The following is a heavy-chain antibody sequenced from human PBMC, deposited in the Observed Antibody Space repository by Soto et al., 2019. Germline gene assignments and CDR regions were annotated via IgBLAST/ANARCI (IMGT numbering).Heavy chain of an antibody. CDR3: ARSGGSFNFDY. CDR1: GGSISSYY. CDR2: IQGSRNT. Sequence: QVQLQESGPGLVKPSETLSLTCSVSGGSISSYYWSWIRQPAGKGLEWIGRIQGSRNTNYNPSLKRRVTMSGDTSKNQFSLKLRSVTAADPAVYYCARSGGSFNFDYWGQGTLVTVSS. J-gene: IGHJ4*02. V-gene: IGHV4-4*07. D-gene: IGHD1-26*01.